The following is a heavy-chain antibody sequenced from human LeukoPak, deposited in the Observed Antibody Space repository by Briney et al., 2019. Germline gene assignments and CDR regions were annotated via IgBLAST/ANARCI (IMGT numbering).Heavy chain of an antibody. V-gene: IGHV4-31*03. CDR3: ASMGRYCSSTSCYYSDS. J-gene: IGHJ4*02. CDR1: GGSISSGGHY. Sequence: NPSQTLSLTCTVSGGSISSGGHYWNWIRQHPGKGLEWIGYIYYSGSTYYNPSLKSRVTISVDTSKNQFSLKLSSVTAADTAVYYCASMGRYCSSTSCYYSDSWGQGTLVTVSS. CDR2: IYYSGST. D-gene: IGHD2-2*01.